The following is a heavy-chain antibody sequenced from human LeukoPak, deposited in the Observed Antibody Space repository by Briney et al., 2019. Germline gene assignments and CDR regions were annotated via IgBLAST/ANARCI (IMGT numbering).Heavy chain of an antibody. J-gene: IGHJ6*03. V-gene: IGHV3-30*02. Sequence: GGSLRLSCAASGFTFSSYGMHWVRQAPGKGLEWVAFIRYDGSNKYYADSVKGRFTISRDNSKNTLYLHMNSLRVEDTALYYCAKVDRGDYSSSPVPYYNYYMDVWGKGTTVTVSS. CDR3: AKVDRGDYSSSPVPYYNYYMDV. CDR1: GFTFSSYG. D-gene: IGHD6-13*01. CDR2: IRYDGSNK.